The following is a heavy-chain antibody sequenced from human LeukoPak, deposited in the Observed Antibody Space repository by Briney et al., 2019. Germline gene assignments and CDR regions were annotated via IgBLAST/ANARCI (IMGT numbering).Heavy chain of an antibody. CDR1: GFTFSSYS. CDR2: ISSSSSYI. Sequence: TPGGSLRLSCAASGFTFSSYSMNWVRQAPGKGLEWVSSISSSSSYIYYADSVKGRFTISRDNAKNSLYLQMNSLRAEDTAVYYCARDWATADYYFDYWGQGTLVTVSS. CDR3: ARDWATADYYFDY. D-gene: IGHD5-12*01. J-gene: IGHJ4*02. V-gene: IGHV3-21*01.